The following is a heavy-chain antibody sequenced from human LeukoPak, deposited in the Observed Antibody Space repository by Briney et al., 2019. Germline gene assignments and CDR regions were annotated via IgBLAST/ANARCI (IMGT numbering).Heavy chain of an antibody. V-gene: IGHV4-34*01. CDR2: INHSGST. CDR1: GGSFSGYY. D-gene: IGHD3-22*01. J-gene: IGHJ4*02. CDR3: ARSPWEYYDSSGYSGY. Sequence: SETLSLTCAVYGGSFSGYYWSWIRQPPGKGLEWIGEINHSGSTNYNPSLKSRVTISVDTSKNQFSLKLSSVTAADTAVYYCARSPWEYYDSSGYSGYWGQGTLVTVSS.